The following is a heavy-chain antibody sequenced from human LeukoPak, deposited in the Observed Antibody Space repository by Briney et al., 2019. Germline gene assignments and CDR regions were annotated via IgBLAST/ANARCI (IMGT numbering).Heavy chain of an antibody. CDR3: ARVGYFGTASHCPY. CDR1: GYTFTDYY. D-gene: IGHD3-22*01. J-gene: IGHJ4*02. CDR2: INPSNGAT. Sequence: ASVKVSCKASGYTFTDYYIHWMRQAPGQGLEWMGWINPSNGATNFAQEFQDRITMTRDTSIDTAYMELSRLTSDDTALYYCARVGYFGTASHCPYWGQGTLVTVSS. V-gene: IGHV1-2*02.